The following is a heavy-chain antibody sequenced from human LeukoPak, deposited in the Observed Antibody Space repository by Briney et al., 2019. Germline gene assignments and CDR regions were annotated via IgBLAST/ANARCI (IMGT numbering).Heavy chain of an antibody. CDR1: GYTFTGYY. J-gene: IGHJ4*02. D-gene: IGHD2-15*01. CDR3: ASLGYCSGGSCYPY. V-gene: IGHV1-2*02. CDR2: INPNSGGT. Sequence: GASVKVSCKASGYTFTGYYMHWVRQAPGQGLEWMGWINPNSGGTNYAQKFQGRVTMTRDTSISTAYMELSRLRSDDTAVYCCASLGYCSGGSCYPYWGQGTLVTVSS.